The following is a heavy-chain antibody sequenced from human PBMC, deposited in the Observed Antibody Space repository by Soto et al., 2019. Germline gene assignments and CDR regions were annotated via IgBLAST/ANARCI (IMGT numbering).Heavy chain of an antibody. CDR3: TTDLAYCGGDCDDAFDI. D-gene: IGHD2-21*02. V-gene: IGHV3-15*07. J-gene: IGHJ3*02. Sequence: GGSLRLSCAASGFTFSNAWMNWVRQAPGKGLEWVGRIKSKTDGGTTDYAAPVKGRFTISRDDSKNTLYLQMNSLKTEDTAVYYCTTDLAYCGGDCDDAFDIWGQGTMVTVSS. CDR2: IKSKTDGGTT. CDR1: GFTFSNAW.